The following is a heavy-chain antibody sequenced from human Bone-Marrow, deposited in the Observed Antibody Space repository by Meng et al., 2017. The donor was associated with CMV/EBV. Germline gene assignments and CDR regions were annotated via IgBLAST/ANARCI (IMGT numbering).Heavy chain of an antibody. CDR2: ISAYNGNT. Sequence: ASVKVSCKASGYTFTSYGISWVRQAPGQGLEWMGWISAYNGNTNYAQKLQGRVTMTTDTSTSTAYMELRSLRSDDTAVYYCARGPTITIFGVVTSPGDSYYYYGMDVWGQGTTVTVSS. CDR1: GYTFTSYG. D-gene: IGHD3-3*01. J-gene: IGHJ6*02. CDR3: ARGPTITIFGVVTSPGDSYYYYGMDV. V-gene: IGHV1-18*01.